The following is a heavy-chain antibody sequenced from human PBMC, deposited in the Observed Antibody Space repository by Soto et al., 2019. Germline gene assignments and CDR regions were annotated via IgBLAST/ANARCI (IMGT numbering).Heavy chain of an antibody. V-gene: IGHV5-51*01. CDR3: VRLHHTGYVARRGTHFDF. J-gene: IGHJ4*02. CDR1: GYTFANYW. D-gene: IGHD2-2*03. CDR2: IFPDDSDT. Sequence: GESLKISCKASGYTFANYWIGWVRQMPGKGLEWMGIIFPDDSDTIYSPSFQGQVTILAEKSINTAYLQWSSLKASDTAMFYCVRLHHTGYVARRGTHFDFWGQGTLVTVSS.